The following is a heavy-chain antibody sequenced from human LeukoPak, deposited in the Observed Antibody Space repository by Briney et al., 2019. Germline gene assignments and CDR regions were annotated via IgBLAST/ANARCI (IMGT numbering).Heavy chain of an antibody. V-gene: IGHV3-7*01. CDR3: ARVLTVAMVRGVIITGGAFDI. Sequence: SGGSLRLSCAASGFTFSSYWMSWVRQAPGKGLEWVANIKQDGSEKYYVDSVKGRFTISRDNAKNSLYLQMNSLRAEDTAVYYCARVLTVAMVRGVIITGGAFDIWGQGTMVTVSS. D-gene: IGHD3-10*01. CDR2: IKQDGSEK. CDR1: GFTFSSYW. J-gene: IGHJ3*02.